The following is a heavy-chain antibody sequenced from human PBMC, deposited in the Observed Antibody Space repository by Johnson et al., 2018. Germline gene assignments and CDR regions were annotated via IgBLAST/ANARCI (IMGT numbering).Heavy chain of an antibody. CDR1: GFAFSTYG. CDR3: ARDLVYGGSFAQH. V-gene: IGHV3-30*03. Sequence: VQLLESGGGVVQPGGSLRLSCAASGFAFSTYGMHWVRQAPGKGLEWVAVIANDGGAIYYADSMQGRFTISRDNSMDVLYLEINSLRDEETALYYCARDLVYGGSFAQHWGQGTLVTVAS. J-gene: IGHJ1*01. CDR2: IANDGGAI. D-gene: IGHD5-12*01.